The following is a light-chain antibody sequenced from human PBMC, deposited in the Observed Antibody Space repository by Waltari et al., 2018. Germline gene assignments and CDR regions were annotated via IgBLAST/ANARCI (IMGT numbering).Light chain of an antibody. CDR3: AAWDDNLSGGV. CDR2: RMN. J-gene: IGLJ3*02. Sequence: RQLPGAAPKLLPLRMNPGPVGVPDPFCGSKCGTLASLAISGLRSEDEADYYCAAWDDNLSGGVFGGGTKLTVL. V-gene: IGLV1-47*01.